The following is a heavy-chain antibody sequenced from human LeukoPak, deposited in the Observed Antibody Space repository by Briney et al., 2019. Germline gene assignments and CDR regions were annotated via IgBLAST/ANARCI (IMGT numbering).Heavy chain of an antibody. CDR1: GGSISSYY. CDR2: IYYIVST. D-gene: IGHD3-10*01. Sequence: SETLSLTCTVSGGSISSYYCSWIRQPPGKGLEWIGYIYYIVSTNYNPSLKSRVTISVETSKNQFSLKLSSVTAADTAVYYCARLLWFGEAPNWFDPWGQGTLVTVSS. V-gene: IGHV4-59*01. CDR3: ARLLWFGEAPNWFDP. J-gene: IGHJ5*02.